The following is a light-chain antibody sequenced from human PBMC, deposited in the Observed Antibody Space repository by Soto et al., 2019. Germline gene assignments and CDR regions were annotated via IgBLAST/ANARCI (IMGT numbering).Light chain of an antibody. CDR3: QQYGSSPGT. CDR1: QSISSNY. J-gene: IGKJ1*01. CDR2: GAS. V-gene: IGKV3-20*01. Sequence: EIVLTQSPGTLSLSPGERATLSCRASQSISSNYLAWYQQKPGQAPRLLIYGASSRATGIPDRFRGSGSGTDFTLTISRLEPEDFAVYYCQQYGSSPGTFGQGTKVEIK.